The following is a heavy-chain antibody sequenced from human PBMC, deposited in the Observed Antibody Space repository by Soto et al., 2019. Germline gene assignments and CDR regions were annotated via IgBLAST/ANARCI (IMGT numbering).Heavy chain of an antibody. CDR2: ISYDGSNI. V-gene: IGHV3-30*18. J-gene: IGHJ5*02. CDR1: GFTFSSYG. D-gene: IGHD3-10*01. CDR3: AKKALDYGSGRSGNWFDP. Sequence: QVQLVESGGGVVQPGRSLRLSCVGSGFTFSSYGMRWVRQAPGKGLEWVAAISYDGSNIYYADSVKGRFTISRDSSKNTLYLQMNSLRDEDTAVYYCAKKALDYGSGRSGNWFDPWGQGTLVTVSS.